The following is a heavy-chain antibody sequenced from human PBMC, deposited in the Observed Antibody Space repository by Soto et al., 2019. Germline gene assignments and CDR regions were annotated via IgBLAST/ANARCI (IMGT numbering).Heavy chain of an antibody. D-gene: IGHD1-26*01. V-gene: IGHV3-21*01. J-gene: IGHJ3*02. CDR2: ISSSSSYI. CDR1: GFTFSSYS. CDR3: ARGKYSGSYPGAFDI. Sequence: GGSLRLSCAASGFTFSSYSMNWVRQAPGKGLEWVPSISSSSSYIYYADSVKGRFTISRDNAKNSLYLQMNSLRAEDTAVYYCARGKYSGSYPGAFDIWGQGTMVTVSS.